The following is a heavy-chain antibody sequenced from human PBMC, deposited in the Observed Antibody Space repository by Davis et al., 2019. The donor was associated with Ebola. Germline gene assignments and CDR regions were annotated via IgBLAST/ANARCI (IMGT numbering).Heavy chain of an antibody. CDR2: ISAYNGNT. Sequence: ASVKVSCKASGYTFTSYGISWVRQAPGQGLEWMGWISAYNGNTNYAQKLQGRVTMTTDTSTSTAYMELRSLRSDDTAVYYCARARDRFGYYYYMDVWGKGTTVTVSS. CDR3: ARARDRFGYYYYMDV. J-gene: IGHJ6*03. CDR1: GYTFTSYG. V-gene: IGHV1-18*04. D-gene: IGHD3-16*01.